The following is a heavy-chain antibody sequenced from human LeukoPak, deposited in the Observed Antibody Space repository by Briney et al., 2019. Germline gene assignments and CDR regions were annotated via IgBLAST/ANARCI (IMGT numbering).Heavy chain of an antibody. CDR3: ATQGYNNQTMDV. Sequence: SETLSLTCTVSGDSIRTTRYWGWIRQPPGRGLEWIGAVYFSGSTYYNPSLKSRVIISVDTSKNQFSLKLTSVTAADTAVYYCATQGYNNQTMDVWGQGTTVTVSS. D-gene: IGHD5-24*01. V-gene: IGHV4-39*01. J-gene: IGHJ6*02. CDR1: GDSIRTTRY. CDR2: VYFSGST.